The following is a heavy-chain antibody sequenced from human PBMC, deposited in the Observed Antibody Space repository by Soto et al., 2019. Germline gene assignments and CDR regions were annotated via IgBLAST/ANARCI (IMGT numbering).Heavy chain of an antibody. D-gene: IGHD3-22*01. CDR3: ASGYDSSGYFYY. V-gene: IGHV1-18*01. Sequence: QVQLVQSGAEVKKPGASVKVSCKASGYTFTSYGISWVRQAPGQGLEWMGWISAYNGNTNYAQKLQGRXXMXTXXSTSTAYMELRSLRSDDTAVYYCASGYDSSGYFYYWGQGTLVTVSS. J-gene: IGHJ4*02. CDR2: ISAYNGNT. CDR1: GYTFTSYG.